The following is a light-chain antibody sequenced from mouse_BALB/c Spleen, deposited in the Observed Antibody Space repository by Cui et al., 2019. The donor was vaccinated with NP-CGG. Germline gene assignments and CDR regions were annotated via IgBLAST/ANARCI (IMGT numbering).Light chain of an antibody. CDR3: ALWYSNHWV. Sequence: QAVLPQESALPTSPGETVTLTCRSSTGAVTTSNYANWVQEKPDHLFTGLIGGTNNRVPGVPARFSGSLIGDKAALTITGAQTEDEAIYFCALWYSNHWVFGGGTKLTVL. J-gene: IGLJ1*01. V-gene: IGLV1*01. CDR1: TGAVTTSNY. CDR2: GTN.